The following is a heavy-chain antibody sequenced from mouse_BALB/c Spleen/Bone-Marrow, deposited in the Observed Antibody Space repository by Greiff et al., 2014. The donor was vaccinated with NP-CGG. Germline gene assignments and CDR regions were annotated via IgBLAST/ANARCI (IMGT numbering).Heavy chain of an antibody. J-gene: IGHJ3*01. CDR2: INPYNGDT. V-gene: IGHV1-20*02. CDR3: ARIYDYDRGAWFAY. D-gene: IGHD2-4*01. Sequence: VQLQQPGPELVKPGASVKISCKASGYSFTGYFMNWVMQSHGKSLEWIGRINPYNGDTFYNQKFEGKATLTVDKSSNTAHMELRSLASEDSAVYYCARIYDYDRGAWFAYWGQGTLVTVSA. CDR1: GYSFTGYF.